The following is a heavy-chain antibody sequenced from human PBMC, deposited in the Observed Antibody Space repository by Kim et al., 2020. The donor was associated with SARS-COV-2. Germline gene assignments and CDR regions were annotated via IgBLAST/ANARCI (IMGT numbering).Heavy chain of an antibody. CDR1: GGSIGSSSHY. D-gene: IGHD6-19*01. V-gene: IGHV4-39*07. CDR2: MYYSGST. CDR3: VRDRPGSSSGWPLDY. J-gene: IGHJ4*02. Sequence: SETLSLTCNVSGGSIGSSSHYWGWIRQPPGKGLEWIGSMYYSGSTYYNPSLKSRVTISVDTSKNQFSLKVSSVTAADTAVYYCVRDRPGSSSGWPLDYWGQGTLVTVSS.